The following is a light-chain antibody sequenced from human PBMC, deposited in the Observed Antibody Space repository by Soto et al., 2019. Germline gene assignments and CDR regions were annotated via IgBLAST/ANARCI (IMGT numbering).Light chain of an antibody. J-gene: IGLJ2*01. Sequence: QLVLTQPPSVSGAPGQRVTISCTGSTSNIGAGYDVHWYQQFPGTAPKLLIYVNSNRPSGVPDRFSGSKSGTSASLAITGLQPEDEADYYCQSYDSTLSGSLFGGGTKLTVL. CDR1: TSNIGAGYD. CDR2: VNS. CDR3: QSYDSTLSGSL. V-gene: IGLV1-40*01.